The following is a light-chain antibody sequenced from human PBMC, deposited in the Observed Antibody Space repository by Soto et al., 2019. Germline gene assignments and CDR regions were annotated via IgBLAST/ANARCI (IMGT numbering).Light chain of an antibody. CDR3: CSYTGTYTGV. V-gene: IGLV2-11*01. CDR1: TTDVGRYSS. Sequence: SALTPARLVSGSPGQQVSIPCTGTTTDVGRYSSVYWYQQPPGKAPKLMIYDVSERPSGVPDRLSGSKSGNTASLTISAPHAEDEADYYCCSYTGTYTGVFGTETQVTIL. CDR2: DVS. J-gene: IGLJ1*01.